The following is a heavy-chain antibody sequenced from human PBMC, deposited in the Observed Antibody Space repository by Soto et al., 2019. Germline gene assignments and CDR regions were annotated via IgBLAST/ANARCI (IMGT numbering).Heavy chain of an antibody. Sequence: GESLKISCAASGFTFSSYAMSWVRQAPGKGLEWVSAISGSGGSTYYADSVKGRFTISRENSKNTLYLQMNSLRAEDTAVYYCAKVARTGYCSGGSCYNPNDYWGQGTLVTVSS. CDR1: GFTFSSYA. J-gene: IGHJ4*02. D-gene: IGHD2-15*01. CDR3: AKVARTGYCSGGSCYNPNDY. CDR2: ISGSGGST. V-gene: IGHV3-23*01.